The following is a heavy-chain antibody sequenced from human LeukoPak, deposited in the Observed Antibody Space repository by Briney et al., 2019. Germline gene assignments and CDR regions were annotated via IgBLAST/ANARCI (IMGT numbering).Heavy chain of an antibody. V-gene: IGHV4-59*01. D-gene: IGHD3-22*01. J-gene: IGHJ3*02. Sequence: SETLSLTCTVSGGSISSYYWSWIRQPPGKGQEWIGYIYYSGSTNYNPSLKSRVTISVDTSKNQFSLKLSSVTAADTAVYYCARASYYYDSSGYHDAFDIWGQGTMVTVSS. CDR3: ARASYYYDSSGYHDAFDI. CDR1: GGSISSYY. CDR2: IYYSGST.